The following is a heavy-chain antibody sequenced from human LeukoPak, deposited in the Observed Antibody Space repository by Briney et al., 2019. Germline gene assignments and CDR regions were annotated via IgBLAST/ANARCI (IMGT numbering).Heavy chain of an antibody. D-gene: IGHD3-10*01. J-gene: IGHJ4*02. CDR1: GGSISSSSYY. CDR2: IYYSGST. CDR3: ARQVLLWFGELSSGDADY. Sequence: PSETLSLTRTVSGGSISSSSYYWGWIRQPPGKGLEWIVSIYYSGSTYYNPSLKSRVTLSVDTSKNQFSLKLSSVTAADTAVYYCARQVLLWFGELSSGDADYWGQGTLVTVSS. V-gene: IGHV4-39*01.